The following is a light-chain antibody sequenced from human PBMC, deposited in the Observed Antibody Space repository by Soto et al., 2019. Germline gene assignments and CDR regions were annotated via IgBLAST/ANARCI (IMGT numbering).Light chain of an antibody. J-gene: IGLJ3*02. CDR3: QSYDSRVSAWV. V-gene: IGLV1-40*01. CDR1: RSNIGTGYD. CDR2: GNN. Sequence: QAVVTQPPSVSGAPGQRVTISCTGSRSNIGTGYDVHWYQQLPGTAPKLLIYGNNNRPSGVPDRFSGSKSGTSASLAITGLQAEDEADYYCQSYDSRVSAWVFGGGTKLTVL.